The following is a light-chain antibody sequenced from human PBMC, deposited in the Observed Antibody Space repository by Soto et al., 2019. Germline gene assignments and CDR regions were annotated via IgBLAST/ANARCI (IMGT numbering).Light chain of an antibody. J-gene: IGKJ2*01. V-gene: IGKV3-11*01. CDR2: DAS. CDR1: QSVSSY. CDR3: QQRSNWPLYT. Sequence: EIVLTQSPATLSLSPGERATLSCRDSQSVSSYLAWYQQKPGQAPRLLIYDASNRATRIPARFSGSGSGTDFPLTIINLEPEGFAVYYCQQRSNWPLYTFGQGTKLEIK.